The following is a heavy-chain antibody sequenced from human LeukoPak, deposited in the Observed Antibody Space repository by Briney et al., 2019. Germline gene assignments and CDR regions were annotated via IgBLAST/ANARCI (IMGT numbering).Heavy chain of an antibody. CDR2: IIPIFGTA. V-gene: IGHV1-69*05. J-gene: IGHJ4*02. CDR1: RGTFTSYA. D-gene: IGHD6-13*01. CDR3: AFYRSTWY. Sequence: SVTVSCKAPRGTFTSYAISWERPAPGQGLEGMGGIIPIFGTANYAQKFQGRVTMTRDTSTSTVFMEVNSLRSEDTSVYYCAFYRSTWYWGQGTLVTVSS.